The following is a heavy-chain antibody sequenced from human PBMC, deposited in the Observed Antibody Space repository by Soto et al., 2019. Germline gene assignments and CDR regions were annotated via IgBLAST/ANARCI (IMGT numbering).Heavy chain of an antibody. D-gene: IGHD2-2*01. CDR2: IKSKTDGGTT. J-gene: IGHJ4*02. CDR1: GFTFSNAW. V-gene: IGHV3-15*01. Sequence: GGSLRLSCAASGFTFSNAWMSWVRQAPGKGLEWVGRIKSKTDGGTTDYAAPVKGRFTISRDDSKNTLYPQMNSLKTEDTAVYYCTTDRCSSTSCYADGGFDSFEMGFWGQGTLVTVSS. CDR3: TTDRCSSTSCYADGGFDSFEMGF.